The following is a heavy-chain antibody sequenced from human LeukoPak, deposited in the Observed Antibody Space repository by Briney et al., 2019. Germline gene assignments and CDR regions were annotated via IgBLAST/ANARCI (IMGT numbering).Heavy chain of an antibody. J-gene: IGHJ4*02. D-gene: IGHD3-10*01. CDR1: GGSFSGYY. CDR3: ARSRLWFGTIYY. CDR2: INHSGST. V-gene: IGHV4-34*01. Sequence: SETLSLTCAVYGGSFSGYYWSWIRQPPGKGLEWIGEINHSGSTNYNPSLKSRVTISVDTSKNQFSLKLSSVTAADTAVYYCARSRLWFGTIYYWGQGTLVTVSS.